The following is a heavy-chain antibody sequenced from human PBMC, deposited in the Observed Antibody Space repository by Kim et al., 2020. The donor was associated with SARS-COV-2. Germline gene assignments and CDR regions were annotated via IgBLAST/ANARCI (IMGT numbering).Heavy chain of an antibody. CDR3: ARVGITMIVVGGYFDY. J-gene: IGHJ4*02. D-gene: IGHD3-22*01. Sequence: GGSLRLSCAASGFTFSSYAMHWVRQAPGKGLEWVAVISYDGSNKYYADSVKGRFTISRDKSKNTLYLQMNSLRAEDTAVYYCARVGITMIVVGGYFDYWGQGTLVTVSS. V-gene: IGHV3-30*04. CDR1: GFTFSSYA. CDR2: ISYDGSNK.